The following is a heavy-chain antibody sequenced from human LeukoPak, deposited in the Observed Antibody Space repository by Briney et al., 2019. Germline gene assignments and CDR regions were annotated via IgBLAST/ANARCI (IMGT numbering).Heavy chain of an antibody. CDR1: GGSFSGYY. V-gene: IGHV4-34*01. J-gene: IGHJ4*02. CDR3: AIHSAGDIVATPYFDY. Sequence: SETLSLTCAVYGGSFSGYYWSWIRQPPGKGLEWIGSIYYSGSTYYNPSLKSRVTISVDTSKNQFSLRLSSVTAADTAVYYCAIHSAGDIVATPYFDYWGQGTLVTVSS. CDR2: IYYSGST. D-gene: IGHD5-12*01.